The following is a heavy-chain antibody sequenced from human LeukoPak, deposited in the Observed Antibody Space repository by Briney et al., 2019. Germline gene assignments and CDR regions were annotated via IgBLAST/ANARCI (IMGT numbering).Heavy chain of an antibody. CDR3: ARWKMEGIVVDVFDI. CDR1: GFSVSGNY. J-gene: IGHJ3*02. CDR2: IYSGGAT. D-gene: IGHD3-22*01. Sequence: GGSLRLSCAASGFSVSGNYMSWVRQAPGKGLEWVSAIYSGGATYYTDSVKGRFTMSRHTSKNTLDLQMNSLRVEDTAVYCCARWKMEGIVVDVFDIWGQGTGVTVSS. V-gene: IGHV3-53*04.